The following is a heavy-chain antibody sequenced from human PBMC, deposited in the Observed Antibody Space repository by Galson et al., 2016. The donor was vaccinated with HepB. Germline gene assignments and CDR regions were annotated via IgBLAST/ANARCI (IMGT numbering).Heavy chain of an antibody. CDR2: IYYTGST. J-gene: IGHJ4*02. CDR1: GDSISSSSYY. Sequence: ETLSLTCTVSGDSISSSSYYWGWIRQPPGKGLEWIGTIYYTGSTYYNPSLKSRLIISLDTPKNQFSLNLSSVTAADTAVYYCARDRRVYYDSSGYHAWGQGTLVTVSS. D-gene: IGHD3-22*01. V-gene: IGHV4-39*07. CDR3: ARDRRVYYDSSGYHA.